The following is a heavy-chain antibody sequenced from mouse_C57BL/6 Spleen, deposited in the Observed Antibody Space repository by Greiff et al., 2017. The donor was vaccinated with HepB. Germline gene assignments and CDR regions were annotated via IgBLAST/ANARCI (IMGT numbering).Heavy chain of an antibody. D-gene: IGHD2-3*01. CDR3: ARSDGNFATGY. CDR2: IDPSDSYT. CDR1: GYTFTSYW. Sequence: QVQLQQPGAELVKPGASVKLSCKASGYTFTSYWMQWVKQRPGQGLEWIGEIDPSDSYTNYNQKFKGKATLTVDTSSSTAYMQLSSLTSDDSAVYDCARSDGNFATGYWGQGTSVTVSS. J-gene: IGHJ4*01. V-gene: IGHV1-50*01.